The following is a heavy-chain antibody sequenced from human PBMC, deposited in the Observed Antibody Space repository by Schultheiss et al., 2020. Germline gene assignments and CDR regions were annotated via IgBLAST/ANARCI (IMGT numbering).Heavy chain of an antibody. D-gene: IGHD3-10*01. V-gene: IGHV4-34*01. CDR3: ARDMVRGVIFDY. CDR1: GGSISTYY. J-gene: IGHJ4*02. CDR2: IDHSGST. Sequence: SQTLSLTCTVSGGSISTYYWSWIRQPPGKGLEWIGEIDHSGSTNYNPSLKSRVTLSVDTSKNQFSLKLSSVTAADTAVYYCARDMVRGVIFDYWGQGTLVTVSS.